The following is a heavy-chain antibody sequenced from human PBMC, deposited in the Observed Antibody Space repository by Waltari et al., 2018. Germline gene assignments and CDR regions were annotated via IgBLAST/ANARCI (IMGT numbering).Heavy chain of an antibody. CDR3: ATEVVVAATLYWYFDL. J-gene: IGHJ2*01. CDR1: GYTLTELS. D-gene: IGHD2-15*01. CDR2: LDPEDGET. V-gene: IGHV1-24*01. Sequence: QVQLVQSGAEVKKPGASVKVSCKVSGYTLTELSMHWVRQAPGKGLEWMGVLDPEDGETIYAQKFQGRVTMTEDTSTDTAYMELSSLRSDDTAVYYCATEVVVAATLYWYFDLWGRGTLVTVSS.